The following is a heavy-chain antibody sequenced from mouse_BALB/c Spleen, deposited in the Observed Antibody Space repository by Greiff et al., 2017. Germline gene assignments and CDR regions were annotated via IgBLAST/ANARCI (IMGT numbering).Heavy chain of an antibody. Sequence: EVKLMESGGGLVQPGGSLKLSCAASGFTFSSYGMSWVRQTPDKRLELVATINSNGGSTYYPDSVKGRFTISRDNAKNTLYLQMSSLKSEDTAMYYCARDYGYYFDYWGQGTTLTVSS. CDR2: INSNGGST. J-gene: IGHJ2*01. CDR3: ARDYGYYFDY. D-gene: IGHD1-2*01. CDR1: GFTFSSYG. V-gene: IGHV5-6-3*01.